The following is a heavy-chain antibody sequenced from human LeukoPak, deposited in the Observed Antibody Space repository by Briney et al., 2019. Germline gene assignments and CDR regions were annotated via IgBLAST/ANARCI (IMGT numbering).Heavy chain of an antibody. CDR1: GFTFSSYS. CDR3: ARGYSSGWYEDDYFDY. V-gene: IGHV3-21*01. D-gene: IGHD6-19*01. Sequence: PGGSLRLSCAASGFTFSSYSMNWVRQAPGKGLEWVSSISSSSSYIYYADSVKGRFTISRDNAKNSLYLQMNSLRAEDTAVYYCARGYSSGWYEDDYFDYWGQGTLVTVSS. CDR2: ISSSSSYI. J-gene: IGHJ4*02.